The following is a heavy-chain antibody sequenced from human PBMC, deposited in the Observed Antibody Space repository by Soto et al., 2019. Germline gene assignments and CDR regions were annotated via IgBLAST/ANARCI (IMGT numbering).Heavy chain of an antibody. Sequence: QVQLQESGPGLVKPSETLSLTCTVSGGSISSYYWCWIRQPAGKGLEWIGRFYPSGNINYNPSLKSRLTMSGDTSRNQFSLNLTSVNAADTAVYYCARCGLDYGMDVWGQGTTVTVSS. CDR2: FYPSGNI. D-gene: IGHD3-16*01. CDR3: ARCGLDYGMDV. CDR1: GGSISSYY. J-gene: IGHJ6*02. V-gene: IGHV4-4*07.